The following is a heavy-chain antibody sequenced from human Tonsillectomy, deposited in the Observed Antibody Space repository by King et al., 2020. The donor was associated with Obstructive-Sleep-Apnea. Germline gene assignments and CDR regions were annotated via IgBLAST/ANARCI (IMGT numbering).Heavy chain of an antibody. CDR3: ARLYSSGPDWYFDL. V-gene: IGHV4-4*02. CDR1: VDSIISTKW. CDR2: MHHSRRT. J-gene: IGHJ2*01. Sequence: QLQESGPGLVKPSGTLSLTCAVSVDSIISTKWWNWVRQPPGKGLEWIGQMHHSRRTNYNPSLKSRVTMSVDKSRNQFSLKLTSVTAADTAVYYCARLYSSGPDWYFDLWGRGTLVTVSS. D-gene: IGHD6-19*01.